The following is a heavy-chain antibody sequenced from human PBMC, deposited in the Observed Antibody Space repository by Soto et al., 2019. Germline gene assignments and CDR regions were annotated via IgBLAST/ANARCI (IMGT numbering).Heavy chain of an antibody. CDR2: ISYSGTT. Sequence: SETLSLTCDVSGDTISTGGYTWAWIRQPPGKGLERIGFISYSGTTHYSASLRSRVSISVDTSKNQFSLDLSSVTAADTAVYYCATMGTPVTGLYYFDYWGQGTLVTVSS. CDR1: GDTISTGGYT. CDR3: ATMGTPVTGLYYFDY. J-gene: IGHJ4*02. D-gene: IGHD4-17*01. V-gene: IGHV4-30-2*05.